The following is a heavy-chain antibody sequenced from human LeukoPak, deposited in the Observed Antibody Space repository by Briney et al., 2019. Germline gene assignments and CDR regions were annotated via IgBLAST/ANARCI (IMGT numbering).Heavy chain of an antibody. CDR2: ISSSSSYI. CDR1: GFTFSSYS. J-gene: IGHJ3*02. Sequence: GGSLRLSCAASGFTFSSYSMNWVRQAPGKGLEWVSSISSSSSYIYYADSVKGRFTISRDNAKNSLYLQMNSLRAEDTAVYYCARGTTVVTPNAFDIWGQGTMVTVSS. V-gene: IGHV3-21*01. D-gene: IGHD4-23*01. CDR3: ARGTTVVTPNAFDI.